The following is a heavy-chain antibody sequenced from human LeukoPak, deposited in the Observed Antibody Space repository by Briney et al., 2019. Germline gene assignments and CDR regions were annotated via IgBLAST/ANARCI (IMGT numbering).Heavy chain of an antibody. J-gene: IGHJ4*02. CDR1: GFTVSSNY. D-gene: IGHD3-22*01. V-gene: IGHV3-53*01. Sequence: GGSLRLSCAASGFTVSSNYMTWVRQAPGKGLEWVSVIYSGGSTYYADSVKGRFTISRDNSKNTLYLQMNSLRAEDTAVYYCARMYYYDSSGSDYWGQGTLVTVSS. CDR2: IYSGGST. CDR3: ARMYYYDSSGSDY.